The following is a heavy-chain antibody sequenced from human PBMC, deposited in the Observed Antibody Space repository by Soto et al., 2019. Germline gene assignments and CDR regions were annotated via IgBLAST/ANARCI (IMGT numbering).Heavy chain of an antibody. V-gene: IGHV3-23*01. CDR1: GFTFSSYA. Sequence: EVQLLESGGGLVQPGGSLRLSCAASGFTFSSYAMSWVRQAPGKGLEWVSAISGSGGSTYYADSVKGRFTISRDNSKNTLDLQMNSLRAEDTAVYYCAKLGGFTMVRGVIITDWGQGTLVTVSS. CDR2: ISGSGGST. J-gene: IGHJ4*02. CDR3: AKLGGFTMVRGVIITD. D-gene: IGHD3-10*01.